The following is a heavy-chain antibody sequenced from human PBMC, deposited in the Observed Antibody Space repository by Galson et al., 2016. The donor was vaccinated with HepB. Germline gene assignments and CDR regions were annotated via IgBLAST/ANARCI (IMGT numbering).Heavy chain of an antibody. CDR1: GDSVSRNSAA. J-gene: IGHJ4*02. CDR2: TYLRSRWCK. Sequence: CAISGDSVSRNSAAWFWIRQSPSRGLEWLGWTYLRSRWCKDYAVAVKSRMTITPDTSKNKFSLQLNSVTPEDTAVYYGARGTGSGTAFDYWGQGTLVTVSS. V-gene: IGHV6-1*01. D-gene: IGHD5-12*01. CDR3: ARGTGSGTAFDY.